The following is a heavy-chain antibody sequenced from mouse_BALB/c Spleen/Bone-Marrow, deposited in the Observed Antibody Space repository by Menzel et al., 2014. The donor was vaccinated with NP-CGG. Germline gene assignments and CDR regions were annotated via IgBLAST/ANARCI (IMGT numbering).Heavy chain of an antibody. CDR1: GYTFTNYW. J-gene: IGHJ2*01. CDR2: IKHSTGYT. D-gene: IGHD1-1*01. Sequence: QVHEKQSGAELAKPGASVKMSCKASGYTFTNYWMHWVKQRPGQGLEWIGYIKHSTGYTEYNQKSKDKTTLTADKSSSTAYMQLSSLTSENSAVYYCARIYYYGRDYWGQGTPLTVSS. CDR3: ARIYYYGRDY. V-gene: IGHV1-7*01.